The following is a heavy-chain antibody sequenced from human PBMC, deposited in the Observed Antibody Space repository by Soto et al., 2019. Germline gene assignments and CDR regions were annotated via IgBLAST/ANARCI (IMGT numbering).Heavy chain of an antibody. CDR3: ARREVVVVPAAIPGNYYYGMDV. CDR1: GCTFSSYA. CDR2: IIPIFGTA. J-gene: IGHJ6*02. D-gene: IGHD2-2*02. Sequence: GASVKVSCKASGCTFSSYAISWVRQAPGQGLEWMGGIIPIFGTANYAQKFQGRVTITADESTSTAYMELSSLRSEDTAVYYCARREVVVVPAAIPGNYYYGMDVWGQGTTVTVSS. V-gene: IGHV1-69*13.